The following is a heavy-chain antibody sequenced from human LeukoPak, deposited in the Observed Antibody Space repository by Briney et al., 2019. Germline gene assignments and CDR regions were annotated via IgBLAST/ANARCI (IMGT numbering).Heavy chain of an antibody. D-gene: IGHD6-13*01. CDR3: KSGGAAPGSFDN. V-gene: IGHV3-7*01. Sequence: GGSLRLSCAASGSTFSDYWMSWMHQAPGKGLEWVANIKYDGDEEYYVDSVKGRFTISRDNAKNSLYLQLNSLRVEDTAVYYCKSGGAAPGSFDNWGQGTLVTVSP. J-gene: IGHJ4*02. CDR1: GSTFSDYW. CDR2: IKYDGDEE.